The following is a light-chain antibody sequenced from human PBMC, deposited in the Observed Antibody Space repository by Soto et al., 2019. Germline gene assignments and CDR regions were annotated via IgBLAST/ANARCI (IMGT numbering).Light chain of an antibody. V-gene: IGKV1-33*01. Sequence: EIQMTQSPSSLSASLGDRVTITCQASQDINDYSNWYQQKPGKAPRLLIYGASFLEVGVPSRFSGRGSGTHFTLTISSRQPEDVATYYCQQYDSLPYTVGQGTRLEIK. CDR2: GAS. CDR1: QDINDY. CDR3: QQYDSLPYT. J-gene: IGKJ2*01.